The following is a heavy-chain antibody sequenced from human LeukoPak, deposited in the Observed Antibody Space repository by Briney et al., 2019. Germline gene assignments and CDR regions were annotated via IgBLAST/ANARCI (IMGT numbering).Heavy chain of an antibody. D-gene: IGHD3-22*01. CDR2: ISGSGGST. J-gene: IGHJ6*03. CDR3: AKGLRVSSGYYYDYYYYYMDV. CDR1: GFTFSSYA. V-gene: IGHV3-23*01. Sequence: PGGSLRLSCAASGFTFSSYAMSWVRQAPGKGLEWVSAISGSGGSTYYADSVKGRFTISRDNSKNTLYPQMNSLRAEDTAVYYCAKGLRVSSGYYYDYYYYYMDVWGKGTTVTVSS.